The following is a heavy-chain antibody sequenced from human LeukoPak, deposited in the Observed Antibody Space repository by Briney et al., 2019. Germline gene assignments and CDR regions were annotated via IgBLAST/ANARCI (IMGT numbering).Heavy chain of an antibody. CDR2: VHLDGRT. CDR1: GGSITTTNW. CDR3: AREGGFYRPLDY. D-gene: IGHD3-3*01. V-gene: IGHV4-4*02. Sequence: PSGTLSLTCGVSGGSITTTNWWTWVRQPPGKGLEWIGEVHLDGRTSYNPSLESRLTISVDLSENHISLKLTSVTAADTAVYYCAREGGFYRPLDYSGQGTLVTVSS. J-gene: IGHJ4*02.